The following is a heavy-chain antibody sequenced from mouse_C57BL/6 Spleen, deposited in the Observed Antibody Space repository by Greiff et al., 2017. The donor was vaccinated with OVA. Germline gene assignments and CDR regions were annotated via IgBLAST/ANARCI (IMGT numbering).Heavy chain of an antibody. V-gene: IGHV1-62-2*01. Sequence: LVESGAELVKPGASVKLSCKASGYTFTEYTIHWVKQRSGQGLEWIGWFYPGSGSIKYNEKFKDKATLTADKSSSTVYMELSRLTSEDSAVYFCARQDYDEAWFAYWGQGTLVTVSA. J-gene: IGHJ3*01. CDR2: FYPGSGSI. D-gene: IGHD2-12*01. CDR3: ARQDYDEAWFAY. CDR1: GYTFTEYT.